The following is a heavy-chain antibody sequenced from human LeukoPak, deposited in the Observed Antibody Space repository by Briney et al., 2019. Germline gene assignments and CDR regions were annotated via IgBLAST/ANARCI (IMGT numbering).Heavy chain of an antibody. CDR2: ISSSSSYI. D-gene: IGHD4-11*01. CDR1: GFTLSSYS. CDR3: ARGVTTVPNS. Sequence: PGGSLRLSCAASGFTLSSYSMNWVRQAPGKGLEWVSSISSSSSYIYYADSVKGRFTISRDNAKNSLYLQMNSLRAEDTAVYYCARGVTTVPNSWGQGTLVTVSS. V-gene: IGHV3-21*01. J-gene: IGHJ4*02.